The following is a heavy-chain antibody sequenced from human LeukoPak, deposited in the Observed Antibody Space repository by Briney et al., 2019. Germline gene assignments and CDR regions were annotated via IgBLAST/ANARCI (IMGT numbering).Heavy chain of an antibody. CDR3: ARDSRTNIVVVPAAMDY. V-gene: IGHV1-18*01. CDR1: GYTFTRYG. Sequence: ASVKVSCKASGYTFTRYGISWVRQAPGQGLEWMGWISAYNGNANYAQKFQGTVTITADESTSTAYMELSSLRSEDTAVYYCARDSRTNIVVVPAAMDYWGQGTLVTVSS. CDR2: ISAYNGNA. D-gene: IGHD2-2*01. J-gene: IGHJ4*02.